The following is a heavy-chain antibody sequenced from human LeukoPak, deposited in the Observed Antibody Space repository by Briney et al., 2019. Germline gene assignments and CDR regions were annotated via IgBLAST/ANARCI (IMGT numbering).Heavy chain of an antibody. J-gene: IGHJ6*02. V-gene: IGHV1-18*01. CDR1: GYNFNNFG. Sequence: ASVKVSCKASGYNFNNFGFNWVRQAPGQGLEWVGWISGYNGNTKYAQKLQGRVTVTTDTSASTAYLDLRSLKSDDTAVYYGARSMGYFYYYAMDVWGQGTTVPVSS. D-gene: IGHD6-6*01. CDR2: ISGYNGNT. CDR3: ARSMGYFYYYAMDV.